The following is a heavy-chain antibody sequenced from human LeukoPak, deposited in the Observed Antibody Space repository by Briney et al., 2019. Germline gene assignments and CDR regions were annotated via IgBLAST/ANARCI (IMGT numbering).Heavy chain of an antibody. CDR3: AKEYYDSSGYQYYFDY. V-gene: IGHV3-7*01. CDR2: IKQDGSEK. J-gene: IGHJ4*02. D-gene: IGHD3-22*01. Sequence: GGSLRLSCAASGFTFSNYWMSWVRQAPGKGLEWVANIKQDGSEKYYVDSVKGRFTISRDNAKNSLYLQMNSLRAEDTAVYYCAKEYYDSSGYQYYFDYWGQGTLVTVSS. CDR1: GFTFSNYW.